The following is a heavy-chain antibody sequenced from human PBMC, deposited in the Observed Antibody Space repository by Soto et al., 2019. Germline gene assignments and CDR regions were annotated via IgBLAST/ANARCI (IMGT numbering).Heavy chain of an antibody. V-gene: IGHV3-30*18. Sequence: QVQLVESGGGVVQPGRSLRLSCAASGFTFSSYGMHWVRQAPGKGLEWVAVISYDGSNKYYADSVKGRFTISRDNSKNPLYLQMNSLRAEDTAVYYCAKGVMITFGGVIGPNFDYWGQGTLVTVSS. CDR2: ISYDGSNK. J-gene: IGHJ4*02. D-gene: IGHD3-16*02. CDR1: GFTFSSYG. CDR3: AKGVMITFGGVIGPNFDY.